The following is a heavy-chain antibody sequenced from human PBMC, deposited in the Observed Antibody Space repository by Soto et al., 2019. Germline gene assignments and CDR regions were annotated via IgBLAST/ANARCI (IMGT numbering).Heavy chain of an antibody. Sequence: GGSLRLSCAASGFTFSSYDMHWVRQATGKGLEWVSAIGTAGDTYYPGSVKGRFTISRENAKNSLYLQMNSLRAEDTAVYYCALAYCGGDCFYHDAFDIWGQGTMVTVSS. CDR3: ALAYCGGDCFYHDAFDI. J-gene: IGHJ3*02. CDR1: GFTFSSYD. V-gene: IGHV3-13*01. D-gene: IGHD2-21*02. CDR2: IGTAGDT.